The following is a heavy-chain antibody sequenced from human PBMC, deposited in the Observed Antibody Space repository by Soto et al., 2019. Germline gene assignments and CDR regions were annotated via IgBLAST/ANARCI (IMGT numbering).Heavy chain of an antibody. CDR2: INHSGST. J-gene: IGHJ6*03. Sequence: SETLSLTCAVYGGSFSGYYWSWIRQPPGKGLEWIGEINHSGSTNYNPSLKSRVTISVDTSKNQFSLKLSSVTAADTAVYYCARGGKGGYYYMDVWGKGTTATVSS. CDR3: ARGGKGGYYYMDV. V-gene: IGHV4-34*01. CDR1: GGSFSGYY.